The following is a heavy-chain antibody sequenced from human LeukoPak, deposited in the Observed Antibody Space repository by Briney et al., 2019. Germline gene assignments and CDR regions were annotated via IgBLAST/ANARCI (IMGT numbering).Heavy chain of an antibody. D-gene: IGHD4-17*01. CDR3: AREAPADGDYRFDY. J-gene: IGHJ4*02. CDR2: IIPIFGTA. Sequence: ASVEVSCKASGGTFSSYAISWVRQAPGQGLEWMGGIIPIFGTANYAQKFQGRVTITTDESTSTAYMELSSLRSEDTAVYYCAREAPADGDYRFDYWGQGTLVTVSS. V-gene: IGHV1-69*05. CDR1: GGTFSSYA.